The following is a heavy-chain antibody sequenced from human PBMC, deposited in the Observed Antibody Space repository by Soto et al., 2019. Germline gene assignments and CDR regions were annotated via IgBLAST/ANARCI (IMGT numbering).Heavy chain of an antibody. Sequence: ASVKVSCKASGYTFTSDYMHWVRQAPGQGLEWMGMINPSGDSTSYAQKFQGRVTMTRDTSTSTVYMELRRLTSEDTALYYCATIGYYYYHAMDVWGQGTTVTVSS. CDR2: INPSGDST. CDR1: GYTFTSDY. J-gene: IGHJ6*02. V-gene: IGHV1-46*01. CDR3: ATIGYYYYHAMDV.